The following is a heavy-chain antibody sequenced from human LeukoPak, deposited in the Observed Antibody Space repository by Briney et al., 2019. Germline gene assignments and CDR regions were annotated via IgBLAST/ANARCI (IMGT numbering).Heavy chain of an antibody. CDR3: ARVFRSCTNGVCYKPFGY. CDR1: GYTFTSYY. J-gene: IGHJ4*02. Sequence: GASVNVSCKASGYTFTSYYMHWVRQAPGQGLEWMGIINPSGGSTSYAQKFQGRVTMTRDTSTSTVYMELSSLRSEDTAVYYCARVFRSCTNGVCYKPFGYWGQGTLVTVSS. D-gene: IGHD2-8*01. CDR2: INPSGGST. V-gene: IGHV1-46*01.